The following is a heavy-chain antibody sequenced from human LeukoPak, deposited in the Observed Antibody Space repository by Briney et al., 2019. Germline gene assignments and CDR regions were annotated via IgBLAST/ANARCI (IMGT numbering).Heavy chain of an antibody. D-gene: IGHD1-26*01. J-gene: IGHJ4*02. Sequence: PSETLSLTCGVSGGSVSSTNWWTWIRQPPGKGLEWIGEVHLDGRTNFNPSLKSRLTMSVDLSENHVSLKLTSVTAADTAVYYCARGQSIVGATGDYWGQGTLVTVSP. CDR3: ARGQSIVGATGDY. V-gene: IGHV4-4*02. CDR1: GGSVSSTNW. CDR2: VHLDGRT.